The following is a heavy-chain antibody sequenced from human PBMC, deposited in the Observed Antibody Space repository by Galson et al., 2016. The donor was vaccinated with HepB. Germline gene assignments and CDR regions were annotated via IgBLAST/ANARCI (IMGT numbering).Heavy chain of an antibody. J-gene: IGHJ3*02. CDR3: VRGPPRSGGYWRVAFDI. CDR1: GFTFYNYS. V-gene: IGHV3-21*01. Sequence: LRLSCAVSGFTFYNYSMNWVRQAPGKGLEWVSSISSSSNYIYYPDSLTGRFTISRDNVNNSLFLQMNSMKAEDTAVYYYVRGPPRSGGYWRVAFDIRGQGTMVTVSS. D-gene: IGHD3-22*01. CDR2: ISSSSNYI.